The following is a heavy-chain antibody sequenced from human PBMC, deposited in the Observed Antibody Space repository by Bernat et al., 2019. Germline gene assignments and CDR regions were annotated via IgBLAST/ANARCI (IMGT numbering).Heavy chain of an antibody. Sequence: EVQLVESGVGLVQPGGSLRLSCAASGFTFSSYWMHWVRQAPGKGLVWVSRSNSDETRTNYADSVKGRFTISRDNAKNTLYLQMNSLRAEDTAVYYCVRDSGYCSGGRCADAFDIWGQGTMVTVSS. CDR1: GFTFSSYW. D-gene: IGHD2-15*01. V-gene: IGHV3-74*01. CDR2: SNSDETRT. CDR3: VRDSGYCSGGRCADAFDI. J-gene: IGHJ3*02.